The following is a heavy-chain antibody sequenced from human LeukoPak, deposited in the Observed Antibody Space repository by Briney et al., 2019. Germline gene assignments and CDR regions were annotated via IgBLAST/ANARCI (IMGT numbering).Heavy chain of an antibody. CDR2: IWYDGSNK. Sequence: GRSLRLSCAASGFTFNNYDMHWVRQAPGKGLEWVAVIWYDGSNKYYADSMKGRFTISRDNSKNTLYVQMNSLRAEDTAVYYCARDFSPGYFDNWGQGTLVTVSS. D-gene: IGHD2-8*02. CDR3: ARDFSPGYFDN. J-gene: IGHJ4*02. V-gene: IGHV3-33*01. CDR1: GFTFNNYD.